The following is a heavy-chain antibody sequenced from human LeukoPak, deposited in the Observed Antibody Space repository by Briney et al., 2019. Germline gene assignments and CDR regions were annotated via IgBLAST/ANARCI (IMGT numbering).Heavy chain of an antibody. D-gene: IGHD2-21*02. J-gene: IGHJ4*02. CDR1: GFTFSSYS. V-gene: IGHV3-21*01. Sequence: GGSLRLSCAASGFTFSSYSMNWVRQAPGKGLEWVSSISSSSSYIYYADSVKGRFTISRDNAKNSLYLQMNSLRAEDTAVYYCARVVTPFLFDYWGQGTLVTVPS. CDR2: ISSSSSYI. CDR3: ARVVTPFLFDY.